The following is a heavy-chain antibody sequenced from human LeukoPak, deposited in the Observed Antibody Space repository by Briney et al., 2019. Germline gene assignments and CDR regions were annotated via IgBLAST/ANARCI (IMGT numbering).Heavy chain of an antibody. CDR2: ISWNSGSI. D-gene: IGHD3-22*01. V-gene: IGHV3-9*01. CDR3: AKSPCCDYDSSGYHPTFNYYLDY. Sequence: GGSLRLSCAASGFTFDDYAMHWVRQAPGKGLEWVSGISWNSGSIGYADSVKGRFTISRDNAKNSLYLQMNSLRAEDTALYYCAKSPCCDYDSSGYHPTFNYYLDYWGQGTLVTVSS. J-gene: IGHJ4*02. CDR1: GFTFDDYA.